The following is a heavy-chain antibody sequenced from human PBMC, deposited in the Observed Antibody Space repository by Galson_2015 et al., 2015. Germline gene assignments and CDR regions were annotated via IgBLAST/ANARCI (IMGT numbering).Heavy chain of an antibody. J-gene: IGHJ3*02. CDR1: GFTFSPYE. CDR2: ISSSVSSV. D-gene: IGHD2-15*01. V-gene: IGHV3-48*03. CDR3: ARGGYCSGGTCYLFNAFDI. Sequence: SLRLSCAASGFTFSPYEMNWVRQAPGKGLEWVSYISSSVSSVYYADSVKGRFTISRDNAKNSLYLQMNSLRVEDTAVYYCARGGYCSGGTCYLFNAFDIWGQGTIVTVSS.